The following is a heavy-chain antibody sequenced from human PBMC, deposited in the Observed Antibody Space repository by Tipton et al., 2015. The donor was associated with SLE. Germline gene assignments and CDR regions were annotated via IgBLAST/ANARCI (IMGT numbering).Heavy chain of an antibody. CDR1: GFTFSSYG. CDR3: ARGKLGASAYSLDD. Sequence: GSLRLSCAASGFTFSSYGMHWVRQAPGKGLEWVSYISSSGDTIYYADSVKGRFTISRDNSKNTVYLQMNSLRSEDTAVYYCARGKLGASAYSLDDWGQGTRVTVSS. CDR2: ISSSGDTI. V-gene: IGHV3-48*01. D-gene: IGHD7-27*01. J-gene: IGHJ4*02.